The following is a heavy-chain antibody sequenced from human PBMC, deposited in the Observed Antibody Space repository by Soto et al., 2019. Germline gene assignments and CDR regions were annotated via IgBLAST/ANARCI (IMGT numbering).Heavy chain of an antibody. CDR2: MNPDSGNT. CDR1: GYTFTSYD. J-gene: IGHJ4*02. Sequence: ASVKVSCKASGYTFTSYDINWVRQATGQGLEWMGWMNPDSGNTGYAQKFQGRVTMASNTSINTAYMELSSLRAEDTAVYHCVRDLLGSGGHFDYWGQGTPVTVSS. D-gene: IGHD7-27*01. CDR3: VRDLLGSGGHFDY. V-gene: IGHV1-8*01.